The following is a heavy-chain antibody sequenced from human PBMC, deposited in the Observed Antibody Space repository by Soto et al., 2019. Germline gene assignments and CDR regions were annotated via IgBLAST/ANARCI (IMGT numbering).Heavy chain of an antibody. Sequence: EVQLVESGGGLVQPGGSLRLSCAASGFTFSNYWMVWVRQAPEKGPEWVATIKQDGSEKYYVASVKGRFTISRDNTKNSLYLQMNSLRAEDTALYYCARETRADSFWGQGTLVTVSS. CDR1: GFTFSNYW. CDR2: IKQDGSEK. D-gene: IGHD1-7*01. V-gene: IGHV3-7*01. J-gene: IGHJ4*02. CDR3: ARETRADSF.